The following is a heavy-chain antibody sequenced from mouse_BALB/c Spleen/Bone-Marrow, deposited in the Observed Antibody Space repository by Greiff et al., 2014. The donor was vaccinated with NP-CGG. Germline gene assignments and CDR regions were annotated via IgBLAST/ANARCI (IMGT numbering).Heavy chain of an antibody. CDR3: ASYYYGHYFDY. Sequence: VQVQQSGAELVKPGASVKLSCTASGFNIKDTYMHWVKQRPEQGLEWIGRIDPANGNTKYDPKFQGKATITADTSSNTAYLQLSSLTSEDTAVYYCASYYYGHYFDYWGQGTTLTVSS. J-gene: IGHJ2*01. D-gene: IGHD1-1*01. V-gene: IGHV14-3*02. CDR1: GFNIKDTY. CDR2: IDPANGNT.